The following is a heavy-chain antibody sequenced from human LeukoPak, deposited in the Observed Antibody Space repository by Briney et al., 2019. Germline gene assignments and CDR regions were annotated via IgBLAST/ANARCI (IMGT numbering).Heavy chain of an antibody. V-gene: IGHV4-30-4*01. CDR3: ARGQRSIMVRGAITDLNWFDP. D-gene: IGHD3-10*01. J-gene: IGHJ5*02. CDR2: IYHSGST. Sequence: TSETLSLTCTVSGGSLTNGDYYWSWIRQPPGRGLEWIGCIYHSGSTHYNSSLKSRLSISVDTSKNQFSLKLRSVSAANTAIYYWARGQRSIMVRGAITDLNWFDPWGQGTLVTVSS. CDR1: GGSLTNGDYY.